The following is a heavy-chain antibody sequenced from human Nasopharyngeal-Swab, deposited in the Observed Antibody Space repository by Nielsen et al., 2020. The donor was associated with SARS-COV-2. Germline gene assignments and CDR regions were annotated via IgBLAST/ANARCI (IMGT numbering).Heavy chain of an antibody. CDR2: IYHSGST. V-gene: IGHV4-38-2*02. J-gene: IGHJ4*02. Sequence: WIRQPPGKGLEWIGSIYHSGSTYYNPSLKSRVTISVDTSKNQFSLKLSSVTAADTAVYYCARAGFDSSGYLPDYWGQGTLGTVSS. D-gene: IGHD3-22*01. CDR3: ARAGFDSSGYLPDY.